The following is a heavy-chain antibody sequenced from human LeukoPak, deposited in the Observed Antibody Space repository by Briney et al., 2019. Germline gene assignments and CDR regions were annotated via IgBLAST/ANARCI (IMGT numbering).Heavy chain of an antibody. V-gene: IGHV1-46*01. CDR2: INPSGGST. D-gene: IGHD6-13*01. J-gene: IGHJ3*02. Sequence: ASVKVSCKASGYTFSSYYMHWVRQAPGQGLEWMGIINPSGGSTSYAQKFQGRVTMTRDTSTSTVYMELSSLRSEDTAVYYCARVSGAAAGPGGAFDIWGQGTMVTVSS. CDR1: GYTFSSYY. CDR3: ARVSGAAAGPGGAFDI.